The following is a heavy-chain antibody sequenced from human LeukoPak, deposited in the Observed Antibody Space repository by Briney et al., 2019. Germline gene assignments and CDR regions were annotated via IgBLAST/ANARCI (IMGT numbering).Heavy chain of an antibody. CDR2: IYYSGST. CDR3: ARERYGDCSPPYYYYYGMDV. J-gene: IGHJ6*02. V-gene: IGHV4-59*01. Sequence: PSETLSLTCTVSGGSISSYYWSWIRQPPGKGLEWIGYIYYSGSTNYNPSLKSRVTISVDTSKNQFSLKLSSVTAADTAVYYCARERYGDCSPPYYYYYGMDVWGQGTTVTVSS. CDR1: GGSISSYY. D-gene: IGHD2-21*02.